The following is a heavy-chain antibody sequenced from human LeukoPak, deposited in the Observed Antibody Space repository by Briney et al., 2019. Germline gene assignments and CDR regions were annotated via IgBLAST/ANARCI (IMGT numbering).Heavy chain of an antibody. D-gene: IGHD4-17*01. CDR1: GVTFSSYG. J-gene: IGHJ4*02. Sequence: PGRSLRLSCAASGVTFSSYGMHWVRQAPGKGLEWLAVIWYDGNNKDYVDSVQGRYTISRDNSKNTLFLQMNSLRAEDTAVYYCAREQSPTVTTRRGGPYYFDYWGQGALVTVSS. CDR3: AREQSPTVTTRRGGPYYFDY. CDR2: IWYDGNNK. V-gene: IGHV3-33*01.